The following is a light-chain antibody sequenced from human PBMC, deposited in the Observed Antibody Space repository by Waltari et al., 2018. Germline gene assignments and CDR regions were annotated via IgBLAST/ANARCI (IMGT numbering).Light chain of an antibody. CDR1: SRDVGSYNR. Sequence: QSALTQPPSVSGSPGQSVTISCTGTSRDVGSYNRVSWYQQPPDTAPKLIIYEVSDGPYGFPDRCSGSKSANTAFLTISGLQAEDEADYFCSSYTSSSTWVFGTGTKVTVL. V-gene: IGLV2-18*02. CDR3: SSYTSSSTWV. CDR2: EVS. J-gene: IGLJ1*01.